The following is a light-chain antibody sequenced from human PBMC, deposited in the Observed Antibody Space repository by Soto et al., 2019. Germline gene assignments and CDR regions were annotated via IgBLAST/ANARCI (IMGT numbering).Light chain of an antibody. CDR2: GAS. V-gene: IGKV3-20*01. CDR3: QQYGSSRLT. Sequence: EIVLTQSPGTLSLSPGERATLSCRASQSVSSIYLAWYQQKPGQAPRLLIYGASSRATCIPDRFSGSGSGTDFTLTISRLEPEDLAVYYCQQYGSSRLTFGQGTKVDI. J-gene: IGKJ1*01. CDR1: QSVSSIY.